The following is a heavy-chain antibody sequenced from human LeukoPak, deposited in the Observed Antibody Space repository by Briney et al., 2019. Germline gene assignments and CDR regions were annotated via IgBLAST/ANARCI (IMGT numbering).Heavy chain of an antibody. CDR1: GASLNTHY. J-gene: IGHJ4*02. CDR2: MLDTVTT. D-gene: IGHD5-18*01. V-gene: IGHV4-59*11. Sequence: SETLSLTCAASGASLNTHYWSWIRQPPGKGLEWIGYMLDTVTTKDNPSLKSRFTLLADTSNNQFSLRLTSVTAAYTAGYYCATIKRGNIFGYFDFWGQGIPVTVSS. CDR3: ATIKRGNIFGYFDF.